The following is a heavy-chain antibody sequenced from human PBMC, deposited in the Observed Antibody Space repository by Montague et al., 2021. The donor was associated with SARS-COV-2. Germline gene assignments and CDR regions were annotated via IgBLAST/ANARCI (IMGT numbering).Heavy chain of an antibody. J-gene: IGHJ3*02. CDR1: GGSISNSHYY. CDR3: ARHPQYQTGALDI. D-gene: IGHD2-2*01. CDR2: IYFNGHS. V-gene: IGHV4-39*01. Sequence: SETLSLTCTVSGGSISNSHYYCAWIRQPPGKGLEWIGSIYFNGHSYYNPSLQNRASISLATSKNQYYLKLNSVAAADTAVYYCARHPQYQTGALDIWGQGTMVTVSS.